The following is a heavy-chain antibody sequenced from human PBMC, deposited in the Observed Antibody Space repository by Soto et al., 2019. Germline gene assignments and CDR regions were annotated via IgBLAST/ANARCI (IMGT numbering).Heavy chain of an antibody. CDR1: GDSFTGYR. CDR3: VRDMVATVDAYYYAVDV. Sequence: GASVKVSCKPCGDSFTGYRLHWVRQARGQGREWMGWLNPQNGDTSYAQKFRDRVTMTSDTSITTAYMDLSRLTSDDTATYYCVRDMVATVDAYYYAVDVGGQGTTVTV. D-gene: IGHD5-12*01. V-gene: IGHV1-2*02. J-gene: IGHJ6*01. CDR2: LNPQNGDT.